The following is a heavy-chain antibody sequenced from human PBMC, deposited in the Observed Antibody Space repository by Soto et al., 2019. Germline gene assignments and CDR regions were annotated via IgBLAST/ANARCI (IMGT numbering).Heavy chain of an antibody. V-gene: IGHV4-61*01. Sequence: SDTLSLTCTVSGGSVSSGHYYWSWIRQPPGKGLEWIGYIYYNGNTNYSPSLKSRVTISVDTSKNQFSLKMSSVTAADTAVYYCARSGAGSGWLGGQGSLVTVSS. CDR1: GGSVSSGHYY. CDR3: ARSGAGSGWL. D-gene: IGHD6-19*01. J-gene: IGHJ4*02. CDR2: IYYNGNT.